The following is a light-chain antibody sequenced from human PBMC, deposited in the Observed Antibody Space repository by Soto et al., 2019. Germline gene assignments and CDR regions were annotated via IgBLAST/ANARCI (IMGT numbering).Light chain of an antibody. CDR2: DAS. J-gene: IGKJ2*01. V-gene: IGKV3-11*01. Sequence: DIVLTQSPATLSLSPGERATLSCRASQSVSKWLVWYQQKPGQAPRLLIYDASTRASDIPARFSGSGSGTDFTLTISSLEPDDFAVYYCQRYSDFQYVFGQGTKLQMK. CDR1: QSVSKW. CDR3: QRYSDFQYV.